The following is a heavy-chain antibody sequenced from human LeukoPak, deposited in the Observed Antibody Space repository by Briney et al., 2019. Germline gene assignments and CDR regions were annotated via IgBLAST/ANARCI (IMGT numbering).Heavy chain of an antibody. V-gene: IGHV3-7*01. J-gene: IGHJ3*01. D-gene: IGHD3-3*01. CDR2: INQPKSER. CDR1: GFTFSSYW. Sequence: GGSLRLSCAASGFTFSSYWMSWVRQAPGKGLEWVASINQPKSERYYVDSVKGRFTISRDNAKNSLYLQMSSLRAEDTAVYYCARRGSASRSGFNVWGQGTMVTVSS. CDR3: ARRGSASRSGFNV.